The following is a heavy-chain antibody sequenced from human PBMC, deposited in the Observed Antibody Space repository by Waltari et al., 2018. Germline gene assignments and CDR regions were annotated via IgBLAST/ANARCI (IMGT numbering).Heavy chain of an antibody. CDR3: ARGVTTVEC. Sequence: EVQLVESGGGLVQPGGSLRLSCSGSGFTFSNSWMSWVRQAPGKGMEWVARIKQDGGEKYYVDSMKGRFTISRDNDNNSLFLQMDSLRVEDTAVYYCARGVTTVECWGQGALVTVSS. CDR1: GFTFSNSW. J-gene: IGHJ4*02. V-gene: IGHV3-7*04. CDR2: IKQDGGEK. D-gene: IGHD2-21*02.